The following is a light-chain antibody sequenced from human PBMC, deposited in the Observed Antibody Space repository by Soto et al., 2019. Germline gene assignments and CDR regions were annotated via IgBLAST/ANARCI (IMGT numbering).Light chain of an antibody. CDR3: QQFKDYVWT. V-gene: IGKV1-5*01. CDR1: QNSERY. Sequence: DIQMTQSPSTLSASVGDRVTIACRASQNSERYMAWYQQKPGRAPSLIIYDASTLERGVPSRFSGSGSGTEFTLIISNLQPDDFATYYCQQFKDYVWTFGQGTKVDI. CDR2: DAS. J-gene: IGKJ1*01.